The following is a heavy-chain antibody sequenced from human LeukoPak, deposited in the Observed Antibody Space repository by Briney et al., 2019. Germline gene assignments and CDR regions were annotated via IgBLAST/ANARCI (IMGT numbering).Heavy chain of an antibody. CDR3: ARAWQQLVPFDY. V-gene: IGHV3-33*01. Sequence: GGSLRLSCAASGFTFSSYGMHWVRQAPGKGLEWVAVIWYDGSNKYYADSVKGRFTISRDNSKNTLYLQMNSLRAEDTAVYYCARAWQQLVPFDYWGQGTLVTVSS. D-gene: IGHD6-13*01. J-gene: IGHJ4*02. CDR1: GFTFSSYG. CDR2: IWYDGSNK.